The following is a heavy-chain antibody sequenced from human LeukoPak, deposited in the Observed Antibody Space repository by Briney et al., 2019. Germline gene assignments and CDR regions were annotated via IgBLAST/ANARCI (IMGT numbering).Heavy chain of an antibody. CDR1: GFTFSSYA. J-gene: IGHJ4*02. CDR3: ASSDYLWYFDY. Sequence: GGSLRLSCAASGFTFSSYAMHWVRQAPGKGLEWVAVISYDGSNKYYADSVKARFTISRDNSKNTLYLQMNSLRAEDTAVYYCASSDYLWYFDYWGQGTLVTVSS. D-gene: IGHD2/OR15-2a*01. CDR2: ISYDGSNK. V-gene: IGHV3-30-3*01.